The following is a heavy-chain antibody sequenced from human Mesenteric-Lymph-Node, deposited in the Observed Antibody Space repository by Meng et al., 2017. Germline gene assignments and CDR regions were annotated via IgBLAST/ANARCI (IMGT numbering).Heavy chain of an antibody. Sequence: QVQRREPGLGLVKPSQTLSLTCSGSGGSISSGEFFWSWIRQPPGKGLEWIGYMDYRGSTFYNPSRKSLVTISVDTSKNQFSLKLSSVTAADTAVYFCARGELLWDYWGQGTLVTVSS. D-gene: IGHD2-2*01. CDR2: MDYRGST. V-gene: IGHV4-30-4*01. CDR3: ARGELLWDY. J-gene: IGHJ4*02. CDR1: GGSISSGEFF.